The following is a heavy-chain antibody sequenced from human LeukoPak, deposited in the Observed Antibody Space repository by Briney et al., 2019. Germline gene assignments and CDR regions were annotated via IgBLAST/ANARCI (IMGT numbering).Heavy chain of an antibody. CDR2: IYWNDDK. V-gene: IGHV2-5*01. J-gene: IGHJ4*02. CDR3: ARRQSIVGAIPFDY. CDR1: VFSLSTSGVG. D-gene: IGHD1-26*01. Sequence: SGPTLVNPTQTRTLTCTFSVFSLSTSGVGVSWIRQTPGKALEWLALIYWNDDKRYSPSLKTRLTISTDNTKNPVVLTMTNMDPVDTATYYCARRQSIVGAIPFDYWGQGTLVTVSS.